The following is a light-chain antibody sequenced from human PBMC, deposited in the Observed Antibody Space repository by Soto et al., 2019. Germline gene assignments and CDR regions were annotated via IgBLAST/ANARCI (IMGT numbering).Light chain of an antibody. CDR3: QQYGSSPPIT. J-gene: IGKJ5*01. CDR2: GAY. CDR1: ETVNSNY. V-gene: IGKV3-20*01. Sequence: DNVFTQSAGTMSLTPGERATLSCRASETVNSNYLAWYQQKLGQAPRLLVFGAYNRATGIPDRFSGSGSGADFTLSIDRLEPEDFAVYYCQQYGSSPPITFGQGTRLEIK.